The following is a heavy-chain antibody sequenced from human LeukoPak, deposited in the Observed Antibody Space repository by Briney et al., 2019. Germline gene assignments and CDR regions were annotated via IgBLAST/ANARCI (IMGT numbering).Heavy chain of an antibody. CDR1: GGSISSGDYY. D-gene: IGHD3-16*01. CDR3: ARQGGGPATAMGIDY. J-gene: IGHJ4*02. V-gene: IGHV4-61*02. Sequence: PSETLSLTCTVSGGSISSGDYYWSWIRQPAGKGLEWIGRFYGSGSTNYNPSFKSRVTISVDTSKNQFSLKLSSVTAADTAVYYCARQGGGPATAMGIDYWGQGALVTVSS. CDR2: FYGSGST.